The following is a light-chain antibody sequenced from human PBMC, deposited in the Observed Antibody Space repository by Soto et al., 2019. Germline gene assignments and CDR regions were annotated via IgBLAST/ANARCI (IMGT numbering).Light chain of an antibody. V-gene: IGLV2-23*02. CDR1: SDIGNYNL. CDR3: ASYAGSRTYV. J-gene: IGLJ1*01. Sequence: QSVLTQPASVSGSPGQSVTISCSGSDIGNYNLVSWYQHLPGRAPKLLIFEVTMRPSGISDRFSGSKSASTASLTISGLQSEDEGDYYCASYAGSRTYVFGRATKVTVX. CDR2: EVT.